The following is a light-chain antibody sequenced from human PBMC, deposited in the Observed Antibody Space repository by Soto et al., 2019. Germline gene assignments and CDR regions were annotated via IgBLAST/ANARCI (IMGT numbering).Light chain of an antibody. CDR3: HQYNTKPVS. J-gene: IGKJ4*01. CDR2: KAS. CDR1: QSINSW. V-gene: IGKV1-5*03. Sequence: DLQMTQSPSTLSASVGDRVTITCRASQSINSWLAWYQQEPGKAPKLLIYKASTLQSGVPSRFSGSGSGTEFTLTISTLQPDDFATYYCHQYNTKPVSFGGGTKVDIK.